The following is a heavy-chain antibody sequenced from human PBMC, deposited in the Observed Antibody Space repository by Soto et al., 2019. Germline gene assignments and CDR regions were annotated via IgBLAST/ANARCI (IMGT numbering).Heavy chain of an antibody. J-gene: IGHJ6*02. CDR3: ARDGTIFGVGSGMDV. V-gene: IGHV4-61*01. Sequence: QVQLQESGPGLVKPSETLCLTCTVSGGSVSSGSYHWTWIRQSPGKELEWIGYVYFSGTTKYSPSLKSRVAMSVDTSKNQFSLKLRSVTAADTAIYYCARDGTIFGVGSGMDVWGQATTVTVSS. CDR1: GGSVSSGSYH. CDR2: VYFSGTT. D-gene: IGHD3-3*01.